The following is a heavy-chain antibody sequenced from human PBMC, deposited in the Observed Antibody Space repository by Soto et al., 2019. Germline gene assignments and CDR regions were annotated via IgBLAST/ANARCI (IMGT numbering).Heavy chain of an antibody. CDR2: ISGSGRST. D-gene: IGHD1-26*01. V-gene: IGHV3-23*01. CDR3: LISMGIFSPYFNY. Sequence: GGSLRLSCTASGFTFRYHAMSWVRKAPGKELEWVAAISGSGRSTYYAHPGRAGFTIPKDTAKNPLYLQINTLRQENMGFYLGLISMGIFSPYFNYSGQGPWSP. CDR1: GFTFRYHA. J-gene: IGHJ4*02.